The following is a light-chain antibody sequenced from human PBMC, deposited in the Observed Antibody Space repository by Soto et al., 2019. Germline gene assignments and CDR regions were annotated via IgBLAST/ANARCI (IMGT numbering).Light chain of an antibody. CDR1: QGISSD. J-gene: IGKJ5*01. CDR2: DAS. CDR3: QQLNSYPIT. Sequence: IQLTQSPSSLSASVGDRVTITCRASQGISSDLAWYQQKPGKAPNFLIYDASTLQSGVPSRFSGSGSGTDSTLTISSLQPEDFASYYCQQLNSYPITFGQGTRLEIK. V-gene: IGKV1-9*01.